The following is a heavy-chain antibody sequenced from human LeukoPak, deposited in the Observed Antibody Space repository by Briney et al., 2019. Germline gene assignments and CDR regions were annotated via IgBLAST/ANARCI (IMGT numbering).Heavy chain of an antibody. CDR1: GFTFSSYW. CDR2: IISDGSST. V-gene: IGHV3-74*01. D-gene: IGHD1-1*01. J-gene: IGHJ4*02. CDR3: ARARFGWNDVLGIDY. Sequence: GGSLRLSCAASGFTFSSYWMHWVRQAPGKGLVWVSRIISDGSSTSYADSVKGRFTISRDNAKNTLFLQMNSLRSEDTAVYYCARARFGWNDVLGIDYWGQGTLVTVSS.